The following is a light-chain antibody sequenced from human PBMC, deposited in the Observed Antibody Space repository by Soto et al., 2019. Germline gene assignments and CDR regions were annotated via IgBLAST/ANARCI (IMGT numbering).Light chain of an antibody. V-gene: IGKV3-20*01. CDR1: RSVSSSS. CDR2: GAS. J-gene: IGKJ2*01. CDR3: QHYGTSPPYT. Sequence: EIVLTQSPGTLSLSPGERATLSCRASRSVSSSSLAWYQQKPGQAPRLLIRGASTRATGIPDRFSDSGSGTDFTLIISRLEPEDFAVYFCQHYGTSPPYTFAQGTKLEIK.